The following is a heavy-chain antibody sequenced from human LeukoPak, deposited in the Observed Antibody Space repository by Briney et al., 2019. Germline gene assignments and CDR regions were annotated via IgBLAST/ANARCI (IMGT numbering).Heavy chain of an antibody. CDR2: IYYSGST. CDR1: GGSISSSSYY. D-gene: IGHD6-13*01. CDR3: ARDRAAADGGYFDY. J-gene: IGHJ4*02. Sequence: SETLSLTCTVSGGSISSSSYYWGWIRQPPGKGLEWIGSIYYSGSTYYNPSLKSRVTISVDTSKNQFSLKLSSVTAADTAVYYCARDRAAADGGYFDYWGQGTLVTVSS. V-gene: IGHV4-39*07.